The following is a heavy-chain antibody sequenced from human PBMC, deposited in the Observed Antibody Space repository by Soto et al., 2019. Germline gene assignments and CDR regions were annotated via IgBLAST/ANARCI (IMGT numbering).Heavy chain of an antibody. D-gene: IGHD6-19*01. J-gene: IGHJ4*02. Sequence: EVQLLESGGGLVQPGGSLRLSCAASGFTFSSYAMSWVRQAPGKGLEWVSAISGSGGSTYYADSVKGRFTISRDNSKNTPYMQMNSLRAEDTAVYYGAKESNFEAGTESDYWGQGTLVTVSS. V-gene: IGHV3-23*01. CDR3: AKESNFEAGTESDY. CDR2: ISGSGGST. CDR1: GFTFSSYA.